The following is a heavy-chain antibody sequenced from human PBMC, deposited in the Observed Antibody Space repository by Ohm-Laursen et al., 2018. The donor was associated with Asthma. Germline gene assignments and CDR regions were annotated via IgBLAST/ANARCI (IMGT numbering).Heavy chain of an antibody. J-gene: IGHJ1*01. CDR2: ISTASTFI. Sequence: SLRLSCSASGYTFSRYSIHWVRQVPGKGLEWVASISTASTFIYYADSVRGRFTTSRDNAKNSVCLQMNSLRAEDTALYYCARIGPEWELPGREYSLHHWGQGTQVTASS. D-gene: IGHD1-26*01. CDR3: ARIGPEWELPGREYSLHH. V-gene: IGHV3-21*01. CDR1: GYTFSRYS.